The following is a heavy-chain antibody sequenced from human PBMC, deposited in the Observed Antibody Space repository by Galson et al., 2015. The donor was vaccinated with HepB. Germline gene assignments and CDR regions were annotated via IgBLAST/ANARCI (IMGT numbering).Heavy chain of an antibody. Sequence: SVKVSCKASGYTFTTYPMNWVRQAPGKGPEWMGWINTNTGNPTYAQGFRGRFVFSLDTSVSTAYLQIRSVKAEDTAVYYCARFPERARVYGLEMPRVVWFGPCGQGTLVTVSS. CDR1: GYTFTTYP. CDR3: ARFPERARVYGLEMPRVVWFGP. V-gene: IGHV7-4-1*02. J-gene: IGHJ5*02. D-gene: IGHD2-8*01. CDR2: INTNTGNP.